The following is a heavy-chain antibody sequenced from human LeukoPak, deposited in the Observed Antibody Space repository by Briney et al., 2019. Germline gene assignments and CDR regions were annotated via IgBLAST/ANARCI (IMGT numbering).Heavy chain of an antibody. Sequence: GSLRLSCARFGFTFSSDGVSWVRPGSGQGVGWGGLIWYDGSDIYYADSVQGRFIISRDNSKNTLYLQMNTLRAEDTAVYYCARGSASLYYFDFWGQGTLVTVSS. D-gene: IGHD2-2*01. J-gene: IGHJ4*02. CDR2: IWYDGSDI. V-gene: IGHV3-33*07. CDR1: GFTFSSDG. CDR3: ARGSASLYYFDF.